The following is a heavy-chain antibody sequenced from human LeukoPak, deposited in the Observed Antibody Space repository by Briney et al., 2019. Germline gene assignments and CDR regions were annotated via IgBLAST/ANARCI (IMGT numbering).Heavy chain of an antibody. CDR3: AKGRSDFFAYYYYLDV. CDR1: GYTLTINY. V-gene: IGHV1-46*03. D-gene: IGHD2-21*02. J-gene: IGHJ6*03. Sequence: ASVRVSCXASGYTLTINYIHWVRQARGQGLEWMGIINPSGGSTTYAQKFQGRVTMTRDTSTSTVYMELTSLRSEDTAVYYCAKGRSDFFAYYYYLDVWGKGTTVTVSS. CDR2: INPSGGST.